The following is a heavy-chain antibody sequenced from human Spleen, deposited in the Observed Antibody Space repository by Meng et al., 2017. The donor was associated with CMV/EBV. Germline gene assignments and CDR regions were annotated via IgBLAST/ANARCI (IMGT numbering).Heavy chain of an antibody. CDR1: GFTFSTYA. CDR3: ARSHCVTTSCHFDF. J-gene: IGHJ4*02. D-gene: IGHD2-2*01. CDR2: ISYDGSIK. V-gene: IGHV3-30*04. Sequence: GGSLRLSCTVSGFTFSTYAVHWVRQAPGKGLEWVAVISYDGSIKYYADSVKGRFTISRDNSKNTLYLQMNTLRAEDTAVFYCARSHCVTTSCHFDFWGQGTLVTVSS.